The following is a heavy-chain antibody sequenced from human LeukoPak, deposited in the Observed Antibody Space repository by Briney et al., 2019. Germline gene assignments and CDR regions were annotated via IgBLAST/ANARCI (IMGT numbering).Heavy chain of an antibody. CDR3: AREAPPDAFDI. J-gene: IGHJ3*02. V-gene: IGHV3-33*08. CDR1: GFTFSSYA. CDR2: IWYDGSNK. Sequence: GGSLRLSCAASGFTFSSYAMHWVRQAPGKGLEWVAVIWYDGSNKYYADSVKGRFTISRDNSKNTLYLQMNSLRAEDTAVYYCAREAPPDAFDIWGQGTMVTVSS.